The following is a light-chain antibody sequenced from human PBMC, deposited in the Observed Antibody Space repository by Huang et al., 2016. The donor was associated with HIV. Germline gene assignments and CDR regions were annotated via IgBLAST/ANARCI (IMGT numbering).Light chain of an antibody. V-gene: IGKV1-5*03. CDR2: KAS. Sequence: DIQMTQSPSTLSASVGDRVTIDCRASQSISTWLAWYQQKPGKAPNLLIYKASTLESGVPSRFSGSGSETEFTRTIRDVQPGDSATCYCQQYNTYPMYTFGQGTKLEIK. CDR1: QSISTW. J-gene: IGKJ2*01. CDR3: QQYNTYPMYT.